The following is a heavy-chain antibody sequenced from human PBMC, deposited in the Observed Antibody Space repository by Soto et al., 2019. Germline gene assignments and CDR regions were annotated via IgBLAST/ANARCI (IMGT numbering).Heavy chain of an antibody. CDR2: ISYDGSNK. V-gene: IGHV3-30-3*01. CDR3: ARDHGDSGSYPPNDY. Sequence: GGSLRLSCAASGFTFSSYAMHWVRQAPGKGLEWVAVISYDGSNKYYADSVKGRFTISRDNSKNTLYLQMNSLRAEDTAVYYCARDHGDSGSYPPNDYWGQGTLVTVSS. CDR1: GFTFSSYA. D-gene: IGHD1-26*01. J-gene: IGHJ4*02.